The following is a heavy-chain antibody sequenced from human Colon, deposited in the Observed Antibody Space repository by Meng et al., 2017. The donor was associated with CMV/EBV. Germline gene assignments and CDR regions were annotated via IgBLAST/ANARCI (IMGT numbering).Heavy chain of an antibody. J-gene: IGHJ4*02. Sequence: QVQPQQSGPGLLGYSXXLSHTCTDSGGSITTYYWSWIRQPAGQALAWIGYFGANDNYHPSLKSPVTVSVGTSRNRFSLKLNSLTAADTAVYYCANPPRAGATRGLEYSGQGTLGTVSS. CDR2: YFGAND. V-gene: IGHV4-4*07. CDR1: GGSITTYY. CDR3: ANPPRAGATRGLEY. D-gene: IGHD1-26*01.